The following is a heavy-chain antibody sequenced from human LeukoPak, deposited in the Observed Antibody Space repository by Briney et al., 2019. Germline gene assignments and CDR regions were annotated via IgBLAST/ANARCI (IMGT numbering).Heavy chain of an antibody. CDR3: ARVGAEELLVYYFDY. J-gene: IGHJ4*02. CDR2: ISSSSSYI. Sequence: GGSLRLSCAASGFTFSSYSMNWVRQAPGKGLEWVSSISSSSSYIYYADSVKGRFTISRDNAKNSLYLQMNSLRAEDTAVYYCARVGAEELLVYYFDYWGQGTLVTVSS. D-gene: IGHD1-26*01. V-gene: IGHV3-21*01. CDR1: GFTFSSYS.